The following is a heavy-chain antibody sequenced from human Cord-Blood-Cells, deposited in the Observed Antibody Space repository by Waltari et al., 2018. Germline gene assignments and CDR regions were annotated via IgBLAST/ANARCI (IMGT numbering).Heavy chain of an antibody. J-gene: IGHJ4*02. CDR1: GGSISSSSYY. CDR2: IYYSGST. Sequence: QLQLQESGPGLVKPSETLSLTCTVSGGSISSSSYYWGWIRQPPGKGLEWNGSIYYSGSTYYNPSLKSRVTISVDTSKNQFSLKLSSVTAADTAVYYWARWLNWGYYFDYWGQGTLVTVSS. CDR3: ARWLNWGYYFDY. D-gene: IGHD7-27*01. V-gene: IGHV4-39*01.